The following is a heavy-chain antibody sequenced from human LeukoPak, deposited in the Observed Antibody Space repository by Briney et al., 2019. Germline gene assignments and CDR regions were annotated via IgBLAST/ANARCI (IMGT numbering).Heavy chain of an antibody. CDR1: GGSISSYY. Sequence: SETLSLTCTVSGGSISSYYWSWIRQPPGEGLEWIGYISYTGSTNYNPSLQSRVTMSVDMSKNQLSLKLSSVTAADTAVYFCARAVTGTSPLGYWGQGALVTVSS. J-gene: IGHJ4*02. D-gene: IGHD6-19*01. CDR3: ARAVTGTSPLGY. CDR2: ISYTGST. V-gene: IGHV4-59*01.